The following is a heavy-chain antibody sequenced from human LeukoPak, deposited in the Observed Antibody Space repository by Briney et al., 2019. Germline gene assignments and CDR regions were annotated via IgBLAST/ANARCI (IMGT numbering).Heavy chain of an antibody. D-gene: IGHD2-8*01. V-gene: IGHV1-8*01. CDR1: GYTFTSYD. CDR3: ATNIVLMVYATHDY. J-gene: IGHJ4*02. Sequence: ASVNVSCKASGYTFTSYDINWVRQATGQGLEWMGWMNPNSGNTGYAQKFQGRVTMTRNTSISTAYMELSSLRSEDTAVYYCATNIVLMVYATHDYWGQGTLVTVSS. CDR2: MNPNSGNT.